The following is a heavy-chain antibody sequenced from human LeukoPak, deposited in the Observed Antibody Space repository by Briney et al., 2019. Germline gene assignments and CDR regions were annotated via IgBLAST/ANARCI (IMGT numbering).Heavy chain of an antibody. J-gene: IGHJ4*02. Sequence: GESLKISCQGSGYSFTNYWIAWVRQMPGKGLEWMGIIYPGDSSTRYSPSFQGQVTISADKSISTAYLQWSSLKASDTAMYYCARHCITASCPGRYWGQGTLVTVSS. CDR2: IYPGDSST. D-gene: IGHD2-2*01. V-gene: IGHV5-51*01. CDR1: GYSFTNYW. CDR3: ARHCITASCPGRY.